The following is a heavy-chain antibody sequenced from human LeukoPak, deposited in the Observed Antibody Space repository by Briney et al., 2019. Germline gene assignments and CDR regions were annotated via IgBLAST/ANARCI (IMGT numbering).Heavy chain of an antibody. CDR2: ISDSGGST. CDR3: AKDSPTYYYDSSGYLFDY. Sequence: GGSLRLSCAASGFAFSSYAMSWVRQAPGKGLEWVSAISDSGGSTYYADSVKGRFTISRDNSKNTLYLQMNSLRAEDTAVYYCAKDSPTYYYDSSGYLFDYWGQGTLVTVSS. D-gene: IGHD3-22*01. J-gene: IGHJ4*02. V-gene: IGHV3-23*01. CDR1: GFAFSSYA.